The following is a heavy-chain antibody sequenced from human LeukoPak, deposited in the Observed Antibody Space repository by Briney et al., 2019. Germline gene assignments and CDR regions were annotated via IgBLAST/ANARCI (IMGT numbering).Heavy chain of an antibody. Sequence: GGSLRLSCAASGFTFSTYSMNWVRQAPGKGLEWVSSISSSSSYLYYADSVKGRFTISRDNAKNSLYLQMNSLRAEDTAVYYCAREGHYYDSSGYYPFDYWGQGTLVTVSS. J-gene: IGHJ4*02. D-gene: IGHD3-22*01. V-gene: IGHV3-21*01. CDR2: ISSSSSYL. CDR1: GFTFSTYS. CDR3: AREGHYYDSSGYYPFDY.